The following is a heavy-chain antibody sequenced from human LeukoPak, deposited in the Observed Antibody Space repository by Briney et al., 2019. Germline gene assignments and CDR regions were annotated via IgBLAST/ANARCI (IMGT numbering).Heavy chain of an antibody. Sequence: SVKDSCKASGGTFSSYAISWVRQAPGQGLEWMGGIIPIFGTANYAQKFQGRVTITADESTSTAYMELSSLRSEDTAVYYCARVADDSGSYSVWGQGTMVTVSS. CDR2: IIPIFGTA. D-gene: IGHD1-26*01. J-gene: IGHJ3*01. V-gene: IGHV1-69*13. CDR1: GGTFSSYA. CDR3: ARVADDSGSYSV.